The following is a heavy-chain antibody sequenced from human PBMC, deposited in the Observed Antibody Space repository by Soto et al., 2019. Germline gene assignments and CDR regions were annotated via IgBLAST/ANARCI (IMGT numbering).Heavy chain of an antibody. Sequence: QVQLVQSGAEVKKPGSSVKVSCKASGGTFSSYAISWVRQAPGQGLEWMGGIIPIFGTANYAQKFQGRVTMTADESTSTAYMGLSSLRSEDTDVYYCARPFYRSPNDGWFDPWGQGTLVTVSS. CDR2: IIPIFGTA. J-gene: IGHJ5*02. CDR3: ARPFYRSPNDGWFDP. CDR1: GGTFSSYA. V-gene: IGHV1-69*01. D-gene: IGHD6-13*01.